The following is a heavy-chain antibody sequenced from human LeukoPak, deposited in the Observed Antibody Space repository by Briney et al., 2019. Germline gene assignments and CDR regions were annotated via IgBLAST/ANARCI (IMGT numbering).Heavy chain of an antibody. CDR3: AREDPQTTVPEGMDV. V-gene: IGHV4-59*01. D-gene: IGHD4-17*01. Sequence: SETLSLTCTVSGGSISYYYWSWIRQSPGKGLEWIGYIYYSGTTNYNPSLKSRVTISVDTSKNQFSLRLRSVTAADTAVYYCAREDPQTTVPEGMDVWGQGTTVTVSS. CDR1: GGSISYYY. CDR2: IYYSGTT. J-gene: IGHJ6*02.